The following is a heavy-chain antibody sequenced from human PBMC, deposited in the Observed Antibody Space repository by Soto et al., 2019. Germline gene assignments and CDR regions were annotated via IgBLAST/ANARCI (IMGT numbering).Heavy chain of an antibody. Sequence: PGGSLRLSCVASGFSFSSYGMHWVRQAPGKGLEWVAVISYDGSNKYYADSVKGRFTISRDNSKNTLYLQMNSLRAEDTAVYYCAKDLQIVVVFEWYYGMDVWGQGTTVTVSS. V-gene: IGHV3-30*18. CDR3: AKDLQIVVVFEWYYGMDV. D-gene: IGHD3-22*01. CDR1: GFSFSSYG. J-gene: IGHJ6*02. CDR2: ISYDGSNK.